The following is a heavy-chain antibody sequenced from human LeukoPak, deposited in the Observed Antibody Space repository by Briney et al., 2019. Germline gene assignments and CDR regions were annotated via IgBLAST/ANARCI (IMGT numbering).Heavy chain of an antibody. V-gene: IGHV4-59*08. CDR3: ARHTDYDYYYGMDV. Sequence: ASETLSLTCTVSGGSISSYYWRWIRQPPGKGLEWIGYIYYSGSTNYNPSLKSRVTISVDTSKNQFSLKLSSVTAADTAVYYCARHTDYDYYYGMDVWGQGTTVTVSS. CDR2: IYYSGST. J-gene: IGHJ6*02. CDR1: GGSISSYY.